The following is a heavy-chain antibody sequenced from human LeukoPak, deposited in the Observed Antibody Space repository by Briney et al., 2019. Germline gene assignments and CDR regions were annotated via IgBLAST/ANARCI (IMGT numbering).Heavy chain of an antibody. Sequence: NPSETLSLTCAVYGGSFSGYYWSWIRQPPGKGLEWIGEINHSGSTNYNPSLKSRVTISVDTSKNQFSLKLSSVTAADTAVYSCARHVSTTRGVTILRRITWFDPWGQGTLVTVSS. J-gene: IGHJ5*02. D-gene: IGHD3-10*01. CDR3: ARHVSTTRGVTILRRITWFDP. V-gene: IGHV4-34*01. CDR1: GGSFSGYY. CDR2: INHSGST.